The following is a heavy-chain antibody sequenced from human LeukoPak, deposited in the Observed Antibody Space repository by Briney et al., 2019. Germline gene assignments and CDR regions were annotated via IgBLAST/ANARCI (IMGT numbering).Heavy chain of an antibody. CDR3: ARGAVTYYYDSSATGAFDI. CDR1: GYTFTSYG. J-gene: IGHJ3*02. CDR2: ISAYNGNT. V-gene: IGHV1-18*01. Sequence: GASVKVSCKASGYTFTSYGIRWVRQAPGQGLEWMGWISAYNGNTNYAQKLQGRVTMTTDTSTSTAYMELRSLRSDDTAVYYCARGAVTYYYDSSATGAFDIWGQGTMVTVSS. D-gene: IGHD3-22*01.